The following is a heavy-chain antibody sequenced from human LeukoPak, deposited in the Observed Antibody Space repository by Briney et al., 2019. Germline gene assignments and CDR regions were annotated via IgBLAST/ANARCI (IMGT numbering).Heavy chain of an antibody. CDR3: ARDVGGYYDTSGYLDF. D-gene: IGHD3-22*01. Sequence: QPGGSLRLSCAASGFTFSSFGIHWVRQVPGKGLVWVSLINRDGSSTMYADSVKGRFTISRDNAKNTLYLQMNSLRAEDTAVYYCARDVGGYYDTSGYLDFWGQGTLVTVSS. V-gene: IGHV3-74*03. CDR1: GFTFSSFG. CDR2: INRDGSST. J-gene: IGHJ4*02.